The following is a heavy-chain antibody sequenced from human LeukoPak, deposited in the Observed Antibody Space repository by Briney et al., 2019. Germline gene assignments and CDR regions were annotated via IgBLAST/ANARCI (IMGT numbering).Heavy chain of an antibody. D-gene: IGHD2-15*01. V-gene: IGHV3-30*02. CDR3: AKDRYCSGGSCFYYYYGMDV. J-gene: IGHJ6*02. CDR2: IRYDGSNK. CDR1: GFTFSSYG. Sequence: PGGSLRLSCAASGFTFSSYGMHWVRQAPGKGLEWVAFIRYDGSNKYHADSVKGRFTISRDNSKNTLYLQMNSLRAEDTAVYYCAKDRYCSGGSCFYYYYGMDVWGQGTTVTVSS.